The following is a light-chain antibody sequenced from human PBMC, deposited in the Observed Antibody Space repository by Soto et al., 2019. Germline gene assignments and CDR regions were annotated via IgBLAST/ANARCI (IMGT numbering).Light chain of an antibody. Sequence: DIQMTQSPSTLSASVGDRVTITCRASQSISSWLAWYQQKPGKAPKVLIYKASSLESGVPSRLSGSGSGTEFTLTISSLQPDDFATYYCQQYNSYPSTFGQGTKVEIK. CDR1: QSISSW. J-gene: IGKJ1*01. CDR3: QQYNSYPST. CDR2: KAS. V-gene: IGKV1-5*03.